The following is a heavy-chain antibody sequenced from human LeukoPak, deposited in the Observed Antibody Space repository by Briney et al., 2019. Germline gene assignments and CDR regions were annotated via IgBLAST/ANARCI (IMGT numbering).Heavy chain of an antibody. Sequence: PGRSLRLSCAASGFTFSSYGMHWVRQAPGKGLEWVAVIWYDGSNKYYADSVKGRFTISRDNSKNTLYLQMNSLRAEDTAVYYCARDYGDYGGELYNWFDPWGQGTLVTVSS. J-gene: IGHJ5*02. CDR3: ARDYGDYGGELYNWFDP. CDR1: GFTFSSYG. V-gene: IGHV3-33*01. D-gene: IGHD4-17*01. CDR2: IWYDGSNK.